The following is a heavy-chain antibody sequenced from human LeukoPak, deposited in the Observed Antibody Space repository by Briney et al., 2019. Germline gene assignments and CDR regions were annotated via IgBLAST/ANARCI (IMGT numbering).Heavy chain of an antibody. CDR3: AKSRLIDSSGSR. V-gene: IGHV4-34*01. J-gene: IGHJ4*02. CDR1: GGSFGDYY. CDR2: INRSGDT. D-gene: IGHD3-22*01. Sequence: PSETLSLTCAVSGGSFGDYYWGWIRQPPWKGLECIGEINRSGDTNYAPSLKSRVTISVDTSKIQISLKLSSVTAADTAVYYCAKSRLIDSSGSRWGPGTRVTVSS.